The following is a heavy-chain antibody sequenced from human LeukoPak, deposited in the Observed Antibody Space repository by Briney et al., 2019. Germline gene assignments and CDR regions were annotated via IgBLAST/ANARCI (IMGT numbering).Heavy chain of an antibody. J-gene: IGHJ4*02. CDR2: ITDSGRKT. Sequence: GSLRLSCTASGFTVSSNYMNWVRQASGKGLEWVSGITDSGRKTYYADSVKGRFSISRDNSRNTVYLQMSDLRAEDTAVYYCAKITKATTPNYWGRGTLVTVSS. V-gene: IGHV3-53*01. CDR1: GFTVSSNY. CDR3: AKITKATTPNY. D-gene: IGHD4-17*01.